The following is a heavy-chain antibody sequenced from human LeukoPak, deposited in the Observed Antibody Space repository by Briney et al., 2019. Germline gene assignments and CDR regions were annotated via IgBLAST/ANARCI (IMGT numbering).Heavy chain of an antibody. Sequence: GASVKVACKASDYTFTSYGISWVRQAPGQGLEWMGWISAYNGNTNYAQKLQGRVTMTTDTSTSTAYMELRSLRSDDTAVYYCARNFPTYSSSSGVDYWGQGTLVTVSS. J-gene: IGHJ4*02. CDR1: DYTFTSYG. D-gene: IGHD6-6*01. CDR2: ISAYNGNT. V-gene: IGHV1-18*01. CDR3: ARNFPTYSSSSGVDY.